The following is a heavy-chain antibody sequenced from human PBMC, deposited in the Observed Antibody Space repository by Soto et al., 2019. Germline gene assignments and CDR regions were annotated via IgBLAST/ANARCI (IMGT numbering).Heavy chain of an antibody. J-gene: IGHJ6*02. V-gene: IGHV3-48*03. CDR2: ISSSGSTI. CDR3: ARDLPPATYDYGDYYGMDV. Sequence: HLGGSLRLSCAASGFTFSSYEMNWVRQAPGKGLEWVSYISSSGSTIYYADSVKGRFTISRDNAKNSLYLQMNSLRAEDTAVYYCARDLPPATYDYGDYYGMDVWGQGTTVTVSS. CDR1: GFTFSSYE. D-gene: IGHD4-17*01.